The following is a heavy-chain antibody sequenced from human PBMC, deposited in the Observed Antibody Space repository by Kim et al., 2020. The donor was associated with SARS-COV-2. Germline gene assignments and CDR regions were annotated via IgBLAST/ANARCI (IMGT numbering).Heavy chain of an antibody. Sequence: AKGRFTNSRDNAKNPLYLQMNSLRAEDTAVYYCARVTVATTVTTEYFDYWGQGTLVTVSS. CDR3: ARVTVATTVTTEYFDY. V-gene: IGHV3-74*01. J-gene: IGHJ4*02. D-gene: IGHD4-17*01.